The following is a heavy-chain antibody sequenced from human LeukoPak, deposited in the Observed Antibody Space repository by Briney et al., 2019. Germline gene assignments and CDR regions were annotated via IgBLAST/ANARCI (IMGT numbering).Heavy chain of an antibody. V-gene: IGHV3-21*04. D-gene: IGHD3-3*01. CDR2: IRFTGSYI. J-gene: IGHJ4*02. CDR1: GFTFTSYS. Sequence: GGSLRLSYAASGFTFTSYSMNWVRQAPGRGLEWVSSIRFTGSYIYYADSVKGRFTISRDDAKNLLSLQMISLRVEDTAVYYCAKGAYDFWSGLLSRFPHLDYWGQGTLVTVSS. CDR3: AKGAYDFWSGLLSRFPHLDY.